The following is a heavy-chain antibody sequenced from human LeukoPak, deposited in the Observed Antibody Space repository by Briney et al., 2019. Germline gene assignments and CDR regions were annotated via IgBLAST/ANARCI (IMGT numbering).Heavy chain of an antibody. CDR1: GFTFSSYS. CDR3: ARDYDFWSGYLFH. V-gene: IGHV3-48*01. D-gene: IGHD3-3*01. Sequence: PGGSLRLSCAASGFTFSSYSMNWVRQAPGKGLEWVSYISSSSSTIYYADSVKGRFTISRDNAKNSLYLQMNSLRAEDTAVYYCARDYDFWSGYLFHWGQGTLVTVSS. J-gene: IGHJ4*02. CDR2: ISSSSSTI.